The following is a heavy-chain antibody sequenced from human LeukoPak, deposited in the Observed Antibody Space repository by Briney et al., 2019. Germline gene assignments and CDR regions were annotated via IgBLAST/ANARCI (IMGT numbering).Heavy chain of an antibody. CDR1: GGSISSYY. V-gene: IGHV4-59*08. J-gene: IGHJ3*02. CDR2: IYYSGST. D-gene: IGHD2-2*03. Sequence: SETLSLTCTVSGGSISSYYWSWIRQPPGKGLEWIGYIYYSGSTNYNPSLKSRVTISVDTSKNQFSPKLSSVTAADTAVYYCARRWMSDAFDIWGQGTMVTVSS. CDR3: ARRWMSDAFDI.